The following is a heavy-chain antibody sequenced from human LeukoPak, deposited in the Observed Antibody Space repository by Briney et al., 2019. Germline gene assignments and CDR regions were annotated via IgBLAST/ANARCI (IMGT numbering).Heavy chain of an antibody. Sequence: SETLSLTCTVSGGSISSYYWSWIRQPPGKGLEWIGYIYYSGSTNYNPSLKSRVTISVDTSKNQFSLKLSSVTAADTAVYYCARGVYYGSGSLYYFDYWGQGTLVTVSS. CDR1: GGSISSYY. CDR3: ARGVYYGSGSLYYFDY. J-gene: IGHJ4*02. D-gene: IGHD3-10*01. CDR2: IYYSGST. V-gene: IGHV4-59*01.